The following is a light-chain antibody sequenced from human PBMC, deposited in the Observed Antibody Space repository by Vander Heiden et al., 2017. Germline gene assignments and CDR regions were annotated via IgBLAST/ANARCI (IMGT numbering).Light chain of an antibody. CDR3: QQANSFPGVT. CDR2: AAS. V-gene: IGKV1-12*01. Sequence: DIQMTQSPSSVSASVGDRVTITCRASQGISSWLDWYQQKPGKDTKLLIYAASSLQSGVPSRFSGSGAGTDFTLTISSLQHEDFATYYCQQANSFPGVTFGGGTKVESK. CDR1: QGISSW. J-gene: IGKJ4*01.